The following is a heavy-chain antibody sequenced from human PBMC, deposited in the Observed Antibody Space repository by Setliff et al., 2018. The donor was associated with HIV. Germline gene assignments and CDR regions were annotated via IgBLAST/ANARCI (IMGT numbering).Heavy chain of an antibody. CDR3: ASPYSGSYSGFQY. Sequence: PSETLSLTCAVYGGSFSGYYWTWIRQSPGKGLEWIGEITDSGGSKYNPSLESRVTISVDTSKNQFSLNLTSVTVADTGIYYCASPYSGSYSGFQYWGQGTLVT. V-gene: IGHV4-34*01. CDR1: GGSFSGYY. D-gene: IGHD1-26*01. J-gene: IGHJ1*01. CDR2: ITDSGGS.